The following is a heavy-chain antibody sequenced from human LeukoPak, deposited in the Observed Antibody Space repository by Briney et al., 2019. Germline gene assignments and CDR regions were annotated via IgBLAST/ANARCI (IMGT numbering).Heavy chain of an antibody. CDR2: INHSGST. J-gene: IGHJ4*02. CDR1: GGSFSGYY. D-gene: IGHD3-16*01. Sequence: SETLSLTCAVYGGSFSGYYWSWIRQPPGKGLEWIGEINHSGSTNYNPSLKSRVTISVDTSKNQFSLKLSSVTAADTAVYYCARGGVMMGEGLFDYWGQGTLVTVSS. CDR3: ARGGVMMGEGLFDY. V-gene: IGHV4-34*01.